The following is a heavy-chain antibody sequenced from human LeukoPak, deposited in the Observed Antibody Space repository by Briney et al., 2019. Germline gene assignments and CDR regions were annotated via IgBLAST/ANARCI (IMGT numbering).Heavy chain of an antibody. CDR1: GFTFSSYW. Sequence: PGGSLRLSCAASGFTFSSYWMSWVRQAPGKGLEWVANIKQDGSEKDYVDSVKGRFTISRDNAKNSLYLQMNSLRAEDTAVYYCARDCELTGYYLGAFDIWGQGTMVTVSP. D-gene: IGHD3-9*01. V-gene: IGHV3-7*05. J-gene: IGHJ3*02. CDR3: ARDCELTGYYLGAFDI. CDR2: IKQDGSEK.